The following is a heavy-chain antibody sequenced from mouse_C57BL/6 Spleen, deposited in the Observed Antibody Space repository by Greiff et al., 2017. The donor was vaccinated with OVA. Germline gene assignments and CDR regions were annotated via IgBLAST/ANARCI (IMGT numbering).Heavy chain of an antibody. CDR2: IRNKANGYTT. CDR1: GFTFTDYY. D-gene: IGHD5-2*01. V-gene: IGHV7-3*01. Sequence: EVNLVESGGGLVQPGGSLSLSCAASGFTFTDYYMSWVRQPPGKALEWLGFIRNKANGYTTEYSASVKGRFTISRDNSQSILYLQMNALRAEDSATYYCARYREGISRYFDVWGTGTTVTVSS. J-gene: IGHJ1*03. CDR3: ARYREGISRYFDV.